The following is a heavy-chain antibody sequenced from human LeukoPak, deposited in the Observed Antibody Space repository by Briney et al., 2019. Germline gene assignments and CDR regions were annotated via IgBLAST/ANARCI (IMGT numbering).Heavy chain of an antibody. CDR1: GGSISSGGYY. CDR3: ARDLGYCSSTSCHTT. V-gene: IGHV4-30-2*01. D-gene: IGHD2-2*02. CDR2: IYHSGST. J-gene: IGHJ5*02. Sequence: SETLSLTCTVSGGSISSGGYYWSWIRQPPGKGLEWIGYIYHSGSTYYNPSLKSRVTISVDRSKNQFSLKLSSVTAADTAVYYCARDLGYCSSTSCHTTWGQGTLVTVSS.